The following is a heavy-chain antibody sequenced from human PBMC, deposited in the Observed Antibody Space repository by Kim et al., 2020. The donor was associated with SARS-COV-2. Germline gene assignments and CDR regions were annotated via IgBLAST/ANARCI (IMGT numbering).Heavy chain of an antibody. CDR3: AKDHLGEQWLVSVALGYYYGMDV. CDR2: ISYDGSNK. J-gene: IGHJ6*02. V-gene: IGHV3-30*18. D-gene: IGHD6-19*01. Sequence: GGSLRLSCAASGFTFSSYGMHWVRQAPGKGLEWVAVISYDGSNKYYADSVKGRFTISRDNSKNTLYLQMNSLRAEDTAVYYCAKDHLGEQWLVSVALGYYYGMDVWGQGTTVTVSS. CDR1: GFTFSSYG.